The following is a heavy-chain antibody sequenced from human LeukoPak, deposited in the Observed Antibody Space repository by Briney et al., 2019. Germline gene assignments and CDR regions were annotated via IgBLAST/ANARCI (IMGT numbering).Heavy chain of an antibody. J-gene: IGHJ4*02. CDR3: ARGSNWGGDY. CDR2: IKQDGSEK. Sequence: PGGSLRLSCTASGFTFSNYWMHWVRQAPGKGLEWVANIKQDGSEKYYVDSVKGRFTISRDNAKNSLYLQMSSLRAEDTAMYYCARGSNWGGDYWGQGTLVTVSS. CDR1: GFTFSNYW. D-gene: IGHD6-13*01. V-gene: IGHV3-7*01.